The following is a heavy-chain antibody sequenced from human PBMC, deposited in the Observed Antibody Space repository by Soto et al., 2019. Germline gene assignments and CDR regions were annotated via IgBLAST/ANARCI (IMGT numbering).Heavy chain of an antibody. V-gene: IGHV3-48*03. Sequence: GSLRLSWAASGFSFSTYYMNWVRQAPGKGLEWVAYISSSGMTIYYADSVKGRFTISRDNAENSLYLQMHSLRDEDTAIYFCARMEQLHNNDYVHFYLEVWGKGTTVTVSS. CDR2: ISSSGMTI. CDR3: ARMEQLHNNDYVHFYLEV. CDR1: GFSFSTYY. D-gene: IGHD3-16*01. J-gene: IGHJ6*03.